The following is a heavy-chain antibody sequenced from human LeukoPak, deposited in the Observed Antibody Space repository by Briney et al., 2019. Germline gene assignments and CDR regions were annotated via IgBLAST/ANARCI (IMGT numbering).Heavy chain of an antibody. V-gene: IGHV1-69*01. CDR2: IIPIFGTA. D-gene: IGHD6-6*01. J-gene: IGHJ6*02. Sequence: SVKVSCKASGGTLSSYAISWVRQAPGQGLEWMGGIIPIFGTANYAQKFQGRVTITADESTSTAYMELSSLRSEDTAVYYCARTLGQLVDGMDVWGQGTTVTVSS. CDR1: GGTLSSYA. CDR3: ARTLGQLVDGMDV.